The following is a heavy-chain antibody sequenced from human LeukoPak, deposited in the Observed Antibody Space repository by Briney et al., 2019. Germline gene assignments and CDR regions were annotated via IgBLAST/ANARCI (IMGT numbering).Heavy chain of an antibody. CDR3: ARTREYSSTWFFPPFDP. V-gene: IGHV1-2*02. D-gene: IGHD6-13*01. Sequence: ASVKVSCKASGDTFTSYYMHWVRQAPGQGLEWMGWINPNSGGTNYAHNFQGRVTLTRDPSISTAYMELTGLTSNDTGVYYCARTREYSSTWFFPPFDPWGQGTLVTVSS. J-gene: IGHJ5*02. CDR1: GDTFTSYY. CDR2: INPNSGGT.